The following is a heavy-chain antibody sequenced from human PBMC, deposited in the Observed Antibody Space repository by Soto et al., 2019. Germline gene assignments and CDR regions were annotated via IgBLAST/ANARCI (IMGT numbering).Heavy chain of an antibody. V-gene: IGHV4-38-2*01. J-gene: IGHJ4*02. Sequence: PSETLSLTCAVSGDSIIGIYHWAWIRQSPGRGLEWIASIYHTGSTYYTPSLKSRVSISVDTSKNQFSLKLNSVTAADTAVYYCARGLSSGYYEFDCWGQGTLVTVSS. CDR3: ARGLSSGYYEFDC. CDR1: GDSIIGIYH. CDR2: IYHTGST. D-gene: IGHD3-22*01.